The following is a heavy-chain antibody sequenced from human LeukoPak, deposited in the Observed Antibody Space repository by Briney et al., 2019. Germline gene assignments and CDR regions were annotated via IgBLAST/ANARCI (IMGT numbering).Heavy chain of an antibody. Sequence: GGSLRLSCAASGFTFSSYGMHWVRQAPGKGLEWVAVISYDGSNKCYADSVKGRFTISRDNSKNTLYLQMNSLRAEDTAVYYCAKESHRYCSSTSCPRGVDYWGQGTLVTVSS. V-gene: IGHV3-30*18. CDR3: AKESHRYCSSTSCPRGVDY. D-gene: IGHD2-2*01. CDR1: GFTFSSYG. J-gene: IGHJ4*02. CDR2: ISYDGSNK.